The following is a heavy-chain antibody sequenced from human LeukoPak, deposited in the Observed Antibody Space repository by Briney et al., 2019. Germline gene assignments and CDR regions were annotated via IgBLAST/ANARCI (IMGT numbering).Heavy chain of an antibody. D-gene: IGHD3-22*01. CDR3: ARDLHGWAYDDSSGYPTPPGY. Sequence: GGSLRLSCAASGFTFDDYAMHWVRQAPGKGLEWVAFIRYDGSNKYYADSVRGRFTVSRDNSKNTLYLQMKSLRAEDTAVYYCARDLHGWAYDDSSGYPTPPGYWGQGTLVTVSS. CDR2: IRYDGSNK. V-gene: IGHV3-30*02. CDR1: GFTFDDYA. J-gene: IGHJ4*02.